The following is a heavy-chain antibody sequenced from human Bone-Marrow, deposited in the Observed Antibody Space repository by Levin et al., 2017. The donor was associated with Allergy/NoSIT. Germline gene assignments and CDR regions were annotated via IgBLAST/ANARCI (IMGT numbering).Heavy chain of an antibody. CDR2: IYTSGNT. J-gene: IGHJ6*03. CDR1: GVSITSGNYY. D-gene: IGHD5-24*01. CDR3: ARVLQYYYYYMDV. V-gene: IGHV4-61*09. Sequence: SETLSLTCTVSGVSITSGNYYWSWIRQPAGKGLEWIGHIYTSGNTNYNPSLKSRVTISVDTSKNQFSLKLRSVTAADTAVYYCARVLQYYYYYMDVWGKGTTVTVS.